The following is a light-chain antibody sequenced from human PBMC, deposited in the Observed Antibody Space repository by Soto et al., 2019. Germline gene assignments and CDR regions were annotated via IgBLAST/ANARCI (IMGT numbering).Light chain of an antibody. Sequence: DIQMTQSPSSLSASVGDRVTITCQASQDISNYLNWYQQKPGKAPKLLIYDASNLETGVPSRFIGIGSGTDFTFTISSLQPEDIATYYCQQYDNLPFGQGTKLEIK. CDR1: QDISNY. CDR3: QQYDNLP. J-gene: IGKJ2*01. V-gene: IGKV1-33*01. CDR2: DAS.